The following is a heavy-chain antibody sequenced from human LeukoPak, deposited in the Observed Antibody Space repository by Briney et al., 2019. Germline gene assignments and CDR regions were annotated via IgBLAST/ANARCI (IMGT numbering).Heavy chain of an antibody. Sequence: SETLSLTCAVYGGSFSNYYWSWIRQPPGKGLEWIGSIHYTGTTFYNPSLKSRVTISVDTSKNQFSLKLRSVTAADTAVYYCARTGGSFYFYYYMDVWGKGTTVTVSS. CDR3: ARTGGSFYFYYYMDV. D-gene: IGHD1-26*01. V-gene: IGHV4-34*01. CDR2: IHYTGTT. CDR1: GGSFSNYY. J-gene: IGHJ6*03.